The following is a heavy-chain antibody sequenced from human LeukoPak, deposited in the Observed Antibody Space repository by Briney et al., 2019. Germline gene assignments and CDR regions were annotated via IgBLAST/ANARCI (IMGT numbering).Heavy chain of an antibody. CDR3: ARSHSSSWYYFYNWFDP. D-gene: IGHD6-13*01. V-gene: IGHV4-59*12. CDR1: GGSISSYY. J-gene: IGHJ5*02. CDR2: IYYTGGT. Sequence: SETLSLTCTVSGGSISSYYWSWIRQPPGKGLEWVGDIYYTGGTNYNPSLKSRVTISVDTSKNQFSLKLSSVTDADTAVYYCARSHSSSWYYFYNWFDPWGQGTLVTVSS.